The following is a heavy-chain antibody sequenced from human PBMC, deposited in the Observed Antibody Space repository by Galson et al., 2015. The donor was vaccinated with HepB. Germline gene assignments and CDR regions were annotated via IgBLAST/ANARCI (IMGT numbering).Heavy chain of an antibody. CDR2: IDPVDSYT. D-gene: IGHD6-19*01. CDR1: GYNFTNYW. Sequence: QSGAEVKKPGESLRISCQGSGYNFTNYWVTWVRQMPGEGLEWMGKIDPVDSYTNYSPSFQGHVTISTDKSISTAYLQWSSLKASDTALYSFARQAVGYSSRGDGFDLWGQGTLVTLSS. V-gene: IGHV5-10-1*01. CDR3: ARQAVGYSSRGDGFDL. J-gene: IGHJ3*01.